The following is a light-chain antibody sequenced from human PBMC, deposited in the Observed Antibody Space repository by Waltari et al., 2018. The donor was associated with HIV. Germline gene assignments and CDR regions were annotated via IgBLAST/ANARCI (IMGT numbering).Light chain of an antibody. CDR2: EVS. V-gene: IGLV2-14*01. CDR3: GSYTATNSMM. J-gene: IGLJ3*02. Sequence: QSALTQPAYVSGSPGQSITISCTGPTSDADSFDYVSWYQQHPGKVPTLIIYEVSFPASGVSNRFSASKSGNTTSLTISGLQAEDEAVYYCGSYTATNSMMFGGGTKLTVL. CDR1: TSDADSFDY.